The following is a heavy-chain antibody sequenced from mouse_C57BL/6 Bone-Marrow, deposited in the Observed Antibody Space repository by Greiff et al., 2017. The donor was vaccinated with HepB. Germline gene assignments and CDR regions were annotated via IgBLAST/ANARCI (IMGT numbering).Heavy chain of an antibody. V-gene: IGHV5-9*01. J-gene: IGHJ4*01. Sequence: EVMLVESGGGLVKPEGSLKLSCAASGFTFSSYTMSWVRQTPEKRLEWVATISGGGGNTYYPDSVKGRCTISRDNAKNTLYLQMSSLRSEDTALYYCARRLSMDYWGQGTSVTVSS. CDR2: ISGGGGNT. CDR3: ARRLSMDY. CDR1: GFTFSSYT.